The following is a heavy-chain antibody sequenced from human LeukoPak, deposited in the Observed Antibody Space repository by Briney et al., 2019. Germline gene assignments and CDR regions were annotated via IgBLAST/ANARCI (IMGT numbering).Heavy chain of an antibody. CDR2: ILQSGST. CDR3: ARESWSYASKFHY. D-gene: IGHD3-16*01. J-gene: IGHJ4*02. V-gene: IGHV4-4*02. CDR1: GDSISSNYW. Sequence: SETLSLTCAVSGDSISSNYWWSWVRQSPGKGLEWIGEILQSGSTNYNPSLRSRVTISIDKSKNQFSLNLSSVTAADTAVYYCARESWSYASKFHYWGQGTLVTVSS.